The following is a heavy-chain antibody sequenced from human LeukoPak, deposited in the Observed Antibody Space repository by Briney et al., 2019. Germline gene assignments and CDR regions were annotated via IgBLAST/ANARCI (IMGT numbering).Heavy chain of an antibody. J-gene: IGHJ6*02. D-gene: IGHD3-10*01. Sequence: GGSLRLSCAASGFTFGSYAMSWVRQAPGKGLEWVSAISGSGGSTYYADSVKGRFTISRDNSKNTLYLQMNSLRAEDTAVYYCAKGQWFGESSRGMDVWGQGTTVTVSS. CDR1: GFTFGSYA. CDR2: ISGSGGST. V-gene: IGHV3-23*01. CDR3: AKGQWFGESSRGMDV.